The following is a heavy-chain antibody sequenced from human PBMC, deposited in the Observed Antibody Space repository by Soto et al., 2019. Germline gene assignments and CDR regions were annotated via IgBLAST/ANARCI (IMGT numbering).Heavy chain of an antibody. D-gene: IGHD7-27*01. CDR2: ISYDGSHK. CDR3: AGGLMKRGEAYVRHLYV. J-gene: IGHJ6*02. Sequence: QEQLVESGGGVVQPGGSLRLSCTASGFTFSTYAIHWVRQAPGKGLEWVAVISYDGSHKYYARAVEGRFTLSRDNSKNSXCLHMTGRRSEARAGYYCAGGLMKRGEAYVRHLYVWGQGTTVTVSS. CDR1: GFTFSTYA. V-gene: IGHV3-30-3*01.